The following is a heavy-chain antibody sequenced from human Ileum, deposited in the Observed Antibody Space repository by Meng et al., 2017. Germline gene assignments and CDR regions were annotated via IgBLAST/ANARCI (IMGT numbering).Heavy chain of an antibody. CDR2: IERKPNNYST. D-gene: IGHD5-12*01. V-gene: IGHV3-73*02. CDR1: AFTVSDCT. Sequence: EVQLAESGGGLVQPGGPLKISCAASAFTVSDCTIPWVRQASRKGLGLVGRIERKPNNYSTAYAASVTGRFTISSDDATNTAFLQMNSLNTEDTAVYYCTRDGGLRNWFDSWGQGTLVTVSS. CDR3: TRDGGLRNWFDS. J-gene: IGHJ5*01.